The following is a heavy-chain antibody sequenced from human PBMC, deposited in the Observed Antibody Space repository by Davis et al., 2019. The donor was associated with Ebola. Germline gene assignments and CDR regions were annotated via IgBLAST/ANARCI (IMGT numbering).Heavy chain of an antibody. CDR3: ARGLAADYAFDI. D-gene: IGHD6-13*01. V-gene: IGHV4-34*01. CDR2: INHSGST. J-gene: IGHJ3*02. Sequence: PSETLSLTCTVSGGSISSYYWSWIRQPPGKGLEWIGEINHSGSTNYNPSLKSRVTISVDTSKNQFSLKLSSVTAADTAVYYCARGLAADYAFDIWGQGTMVTVSS. CDR1: GGSISSYY.